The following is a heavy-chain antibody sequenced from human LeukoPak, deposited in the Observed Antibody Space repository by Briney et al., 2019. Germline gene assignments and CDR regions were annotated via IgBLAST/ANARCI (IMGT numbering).Heavy chain of an antibody. CDR3: AKHHCSSISCHGRSSGDFDY. V-gene: IGHV3-30*18. J-gene: IGHJ4*02. Sequence: GRSLRLSCAASGFTFSSYGMRWVRQAPGKGLEWVAVTSYDGSNKYYADSVKGRFTISRDNSKNTLYLQMNSLRDEDTAVYYCAKHHCSSISCHGRSSGDFDYWGQGTLVTVSS. CDR2: TSYDGSNK. CDR1: GFTFSSYG. D-gene: IGHD2-2*01.